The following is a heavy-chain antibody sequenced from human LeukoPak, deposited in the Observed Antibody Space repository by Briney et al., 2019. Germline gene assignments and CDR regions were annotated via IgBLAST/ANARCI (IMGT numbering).Heavy chain of an antibody. CDR1: GFTFSSYG. CDR2: IWYDGSNK. D-gene: IGHD3-3*01. CDR3: AREKVVGYDFWSGYPDY. V-gene: IGHV3-33*01. Sequence: PGGSLRLSCAASGFTFSSYGMHWVRQAPGKGLEWVAVIWYDGSNKYYADSVKGRFTISRDNSKNTLCLQMNSLRAEDTAVYYCAREKVVGYDFWSGYPDYWGQGTLVTVSS. J-gene: IGHJ4*02.